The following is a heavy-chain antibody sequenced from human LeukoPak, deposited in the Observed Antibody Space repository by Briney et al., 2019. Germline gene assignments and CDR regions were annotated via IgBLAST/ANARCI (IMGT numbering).Heavy chain of an antibody. CDR3: ARGLIVVVPAASYYYYGMDV. J-gene: IGHJ6*04. V-gene: IGHV4-34*01. Sequence: PSETLSLTCAVYGGSFSGYYWSWIRQPPGKGLEWIGEINHSGSTNYNPSLKSRVTISVDTSKNQFSLKLSSVTAADMAVYYCARGLIVVVPAASYYYYGMDVWGKGTTVTVSS. CDR2: INHSGST. D-gene: IGHD2-2*01. CDR1: GGSFSGYY.